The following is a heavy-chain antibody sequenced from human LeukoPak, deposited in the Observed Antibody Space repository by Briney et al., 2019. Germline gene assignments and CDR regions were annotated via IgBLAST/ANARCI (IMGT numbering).Heavy chain of an antibody. J-gene: IGHJ6*02. CDR2: IYYSGST. CDR3: ARNGAYYDFWSGYYTPPYYYYGMDV. V-gene: IGHV4-59*01. CDR1: GGSISSYY. Sequence: SETLSLTCTVSGGSISSYYWSWIRQPPGKGLEWIGYIYYSGSTNYNPSLKSRVTISVDTSKNQFSLKPSSVTAADTAVYYCARNGAYYDFWSGYYTPPYYYYGMDVWGQGTTVTVSS. D-gene: IGHD3-3*01.